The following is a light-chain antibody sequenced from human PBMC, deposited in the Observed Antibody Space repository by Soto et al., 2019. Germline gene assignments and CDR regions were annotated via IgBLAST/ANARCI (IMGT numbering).Light chain of an antibody. V-gene: IGKV3-20*01. Sequence: EIVLTQSPGTLSLSPGERATLSCRARQSVSSNYLAWYQQKPGQAPRLLIYGASSRATGIPDRFSGSGSGTDFTLTISRLEPEDFAVYYCQHYGRSAYTFGQGTTLEIE. J-gene: IGKJ2*01. CDR2: GAS. CDR1: QSVSSNY. CDR3: QHYGRSAYT.